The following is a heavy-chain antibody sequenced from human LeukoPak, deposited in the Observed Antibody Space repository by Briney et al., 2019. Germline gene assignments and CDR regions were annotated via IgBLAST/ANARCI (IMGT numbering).Heavy chain of an antibody. V-gene: IGHV3-21*01. CDR3: ARDSGYSSGWGPYFDY. CDR1: GFTFSSYS. Sequence: GGSLRLSCAASGFTFSSYSMNWVRQAPGKGLEWVSSISSSSSYIYYADSVKGRFTISRDNAKNSLYLQMNSLRAEDTAVYYCARDSGYSSGWGPYFDYWGQGTLVTVSS. CDR2: ISSSSSYI. J-gene: IGHJ4*02. D-gene: IGHD6-19*01.